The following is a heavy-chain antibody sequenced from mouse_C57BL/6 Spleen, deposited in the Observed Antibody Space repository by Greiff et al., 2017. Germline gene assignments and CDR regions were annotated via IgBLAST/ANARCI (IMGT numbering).Heavy chain of an antibody. J-gene: IGHJ1*03. Sequence: EVQLVESGGGLVQPGGSMKLSCAASGFTFSDAWMDWVRQSPEKGLEWVAEIRNKANNHATYYAESVKGRFTISRDDSKSSVYLQMNSLRAEDTGIYYCTEDYDYDEESRDWYCDVWGTGTTVTVSS. CDR3: TEDYDYDEESRDWYCDV. V-gene: IGHV6-6*01. CDR2: IRNKANNHAT. CDR1: GFTFSDAW. D-gene: IGHD2-4*01.